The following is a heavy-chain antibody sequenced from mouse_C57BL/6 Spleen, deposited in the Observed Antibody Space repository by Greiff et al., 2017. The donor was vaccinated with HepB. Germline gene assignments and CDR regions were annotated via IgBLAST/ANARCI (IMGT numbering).Heavy chain of an antibody. J-gene: IGHJ4*01. CDR2: IYPGDGDT. Sequence: IQLQQSGPELVKPGASVKISCKASGYAFSSSWMNWVKQRPGKGLEWIGRIYPGDGDTNYNGKFKGKATLTADKSSSTAYMQLSSLTSEDSAVYCCATYGSSYRYAMDYWGQGTSVTVSS. D-gene: IGHD1-1*01. CDR1: GYAFSSSW. CDR3: ATYGSSYRYAMDY. V-gene: IGHV1-82*01.